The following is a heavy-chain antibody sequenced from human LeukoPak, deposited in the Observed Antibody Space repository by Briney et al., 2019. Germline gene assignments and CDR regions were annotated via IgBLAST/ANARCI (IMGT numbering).Heavy chain of an antibody. Sequence: GGSLRLSCAASGFIFSSYWMSWVRQAPGKGLEWVANIEQDGTEKYVDSVKGRFTISRDNAKNSLYLQMNSLRAEDTAVYYCARDPFWSGYFHFDYWGQGTLVTVS. J-gene: IGHJ4*02. V-gene: IGHV3-7*01. CDR1: GFIFSSYW. CDR3: ARDPFWSGYFHFDY. D-gene: IGHD3-3*01. CDR2: IEQDGTE.